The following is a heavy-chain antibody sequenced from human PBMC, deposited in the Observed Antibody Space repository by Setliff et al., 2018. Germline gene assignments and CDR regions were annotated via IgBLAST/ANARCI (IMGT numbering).Heavy chain of an antibody. V-gene: IGHV4-4*07. CDR1: GGSLSTYNY. J-gene: IGHJ5*02. D-gene: IGHD3-22*01. Sequence: SETLSLTCTVSGGSLSTYNYWSWIRQPAGKGLEWIGQIYTDGSTNYNPSLRSRVTISVDKSNNQFSLKLSSVTAADTAVYYCARAHTWSLPNDNSGYPGWFDPWGQGTLVTVSS. CDR3: ARAHTWSLPNDNSGYPGWFDP. CDR2: IYTDGST.